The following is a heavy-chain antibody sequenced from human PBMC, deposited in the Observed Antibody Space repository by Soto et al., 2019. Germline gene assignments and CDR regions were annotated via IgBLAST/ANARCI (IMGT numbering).Heavy chain of an antibody. CDR3: AHGEGIVKSIVYFDS. D-gene: IGHD1-26*01. CDR1: GYFLTALS. J-gene: IGHJ4*02. Sequence: ASVKVSCKVSGYFLTALSIHWVRQAPGKGLEWMGGFDREDGETIYAQKFQGRVTMTGDTSTDSASMELSSLTSEDTAIYYCAHGEGIVKSIVYFDSWGQGTLVTVS. CDR2: FDREDGET. V-gene: IGHV1-24*01.